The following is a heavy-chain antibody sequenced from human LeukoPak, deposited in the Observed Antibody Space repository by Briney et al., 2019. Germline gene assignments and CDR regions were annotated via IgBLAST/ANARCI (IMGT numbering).Heavy chain of an antibody. D-gene: IGHD3-10*01. CDR3: ARDLGDFYYISLDFDY. Sequence: GGSLRLSCAASGFTFSSYALHWVRQAPGKGLEWVAVISYDGSNKYYADSAKGRFTISGDNSKNTLYLQMNSLRAEDTAVYYCARDLGDFYYISLDFDYRGQGTLVTVSS. J-gene: IGHJ4*02. CDR2: ISYDGSNK. CDR1: GFTFSSYA. V-gene: IGHV3-30*04.